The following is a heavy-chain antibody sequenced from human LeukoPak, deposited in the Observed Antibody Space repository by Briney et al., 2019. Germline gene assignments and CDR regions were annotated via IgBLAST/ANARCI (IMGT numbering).Heavy chain of an antibody. CDR3: ARAVVTADSDAFDI. D-gene: IGHD2-21*02. J-gene: IGHJ3*02. Sequence: GASVKVSRKASGYTFTNYGISWVRQAPGQGLEWMGWISAYNGNTKYAQKLQGRVTMTTDTSTSTAYMELRSLRSDDTAVYYCARAVVTADSDAFDIWGQGTMVTVSS. CDR2: ISAYNGNT. CDR1: GYTFTNYG. V-gene: IGHV1-18*01.